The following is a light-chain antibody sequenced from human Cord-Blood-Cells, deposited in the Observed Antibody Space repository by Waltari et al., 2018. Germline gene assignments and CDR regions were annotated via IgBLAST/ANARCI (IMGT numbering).Light chain of an antibody. V-gene: IGKV1-39*01. CDR1: QSISSY. J-gene: IGKJ4*01. Sequence: DIQMTKSPSSLYASVGDRVTITCRASQSISSYLNWYQQKPGKAPKLLIYAASSLQSGVPSRFSGSGSGTDFTLTISSLQPEDFATYYCQQSYSTPPLTFGGGTKVEIK. CDR2: AAS. CDR3: QQSYSTPPLT.